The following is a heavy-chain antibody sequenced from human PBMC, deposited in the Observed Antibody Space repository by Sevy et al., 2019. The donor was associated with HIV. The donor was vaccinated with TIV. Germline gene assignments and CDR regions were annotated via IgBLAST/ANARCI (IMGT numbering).Heavy chain of an antibody. CDR1: GYTFTTYD. CDR3: ARGGNGDFWSYEYYYYGMDV. Sequence: ASVKVSCAVFGYTFTTYDINWVRQAPGQGLEWMGWMSPNTGATGFAQKFQGRVTLTRNKSITTAYMELSSLTYEDTAIYYCARGGNGDFWSYEYYYYGMDVWGQGTTVTVSS. CDR2: MSPNTGAT. D-gene: IGHD3-3*01. J-gene: IGHJ6*02. V-gene: IGHV1-8*01.